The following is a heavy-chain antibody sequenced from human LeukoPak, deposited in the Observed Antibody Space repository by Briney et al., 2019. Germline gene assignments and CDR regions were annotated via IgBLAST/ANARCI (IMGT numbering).Heavy chain of an antibody. CDR2: INHSGRT. CDR3: ARVANVPAAIGPHKLFDP. Sequence: LETLSLTCAVYGPSFSGSYWSWLRQPPGRGMEWMGEINHSGRTNYNPSLKSRVTISVDTAKNQFSLKLSSVTAADTAVYYCARVANVPAAIGPHKLFDPWGEGSLVTVS. V-gene: IGHV4-34*01. D-gene: IGHD2-2*01. CDR1: GPSFSGSY. J-gene: IGHJ5*02.